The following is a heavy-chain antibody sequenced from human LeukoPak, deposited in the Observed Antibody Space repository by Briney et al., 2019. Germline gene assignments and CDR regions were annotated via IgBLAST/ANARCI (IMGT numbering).Heavy chain of an antibody. CDR1: GFTFNDYA. CDR2: ISWNSDSI. D-gene: IGHD5-12*01. V-gene: IGHV3-9*01. CDR3: AKDAYSGYDYSGYFDY. J-gene: IGHJ4*02. Sequence: GGSLRLSCAASGFTFNDYAMHWVRQDPGKGLEWVSGISWNSDSIAYADSVKGRFTISRDNAKNSLYLHMNSLRAEDTALYYCAKDAYSGYDYSGYFDYWGQGTLVTVSS.